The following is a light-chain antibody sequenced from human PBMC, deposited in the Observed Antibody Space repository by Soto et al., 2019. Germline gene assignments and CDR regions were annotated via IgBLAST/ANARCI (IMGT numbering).Light chain of an antibody. CDR3: AAWDDHGG. CDR2: SNN. CDR1: SSNIGSNT. Sequence: QSVLTQPPSASGTPGQRVTISCSGSSSNIGSNTVNWYQQLPGTAPKLLIYSNNQRPSGVPDRFSGSKSGTSASLAISGLQSEDEADYYCAAWDDHGGFGGGTKLTVL. V-gene: IGLV1-44*01. J-gene: IGLJ2*01.